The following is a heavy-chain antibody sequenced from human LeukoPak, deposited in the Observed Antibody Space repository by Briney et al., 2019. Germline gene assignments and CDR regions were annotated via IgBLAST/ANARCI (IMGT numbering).Heavy chain of an antibody. D-gene: IGHD4-17*01. CDR2: ISYDGSNK. Sequence: GGSLRLSCAASGFTFSSYAMHWVRQASGKGLEWVAVISYDGSNKYYADSVKGRFTISRDNSKNTLYLQMNSLRAEDTAVYYCARDGTDYGDYVRCFDYWGQGTLVTVSS. CDR3: ARDGTDYGDYVRCFDY. V-gene: IGHV3-30-3*01. CDR1: GFTFSSYA. J-gene: IGHJ4*02.